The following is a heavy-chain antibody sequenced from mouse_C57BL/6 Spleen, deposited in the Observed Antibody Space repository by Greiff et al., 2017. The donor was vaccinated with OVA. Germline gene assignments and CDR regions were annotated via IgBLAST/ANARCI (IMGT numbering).Heavy chain of an antibody. V-gene: IGHV1-59*01. J-gene: IGHJ2*01. CDR1: GYTFTSYW. D-gene: IGHD1-1*01. CDR2: IDPSDSYT. Sequence: VQLQQPGAELVRPGTSVKLSCKASGYTFTSYWMHWVKQRPGQGLEWIGVIDPSDSYTNYNQKFKGKATLTVDTSSSTAYMQLSSLTSEDSAVYDCAGGGITTVVAGYYFDYWGQGTTLTVSS. CDR3: AGGGITTVVAGYYFDY.